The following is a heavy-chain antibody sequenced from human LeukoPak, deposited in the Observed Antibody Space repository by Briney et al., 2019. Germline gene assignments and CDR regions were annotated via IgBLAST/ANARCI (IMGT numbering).Heavy chain of an antibody. CDR2: INPNSGGT. V-gene: IGHV1-2*02. D-gene: IGHD2-2*01. CDR3: ARAQFVVVPAATLTVTTEAVGFDP. Sequence: GASVKVSCKASGYTFTGYYMHWVRQAPGQGLERMGWINPNSGGTNYAQKFQGRVTMTRDTSISTAYMELSRLRSDDTAVYYCARAQFVVVPAATLTVTTEAVGFDPWGQGTLVTVSS. J-gene: IGHJ5*02. CDR1: GYTFTGYY.